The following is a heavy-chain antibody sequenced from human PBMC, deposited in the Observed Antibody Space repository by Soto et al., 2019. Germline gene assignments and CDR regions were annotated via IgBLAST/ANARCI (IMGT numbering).Heavy chain of an antibody. V-gene: IGHV4-4*07. CDR2: IHSSGDT. D-gene: IGHD1-26*01. J-gene: IGHJ4*02. Sequence: QVHLQESGPGLVKPSETLSLTCTVSGGSISSYYWNWIRQPAGKGLEWIGRIHSSGDTNYNSSLRSRVTMSVDSSKSQISLKMTSVTAAVTAVYYSASLGGTIDYWAKGPLVPVSS. CDR3: ASLGGTIDY. CDR1: GGSISSYY.